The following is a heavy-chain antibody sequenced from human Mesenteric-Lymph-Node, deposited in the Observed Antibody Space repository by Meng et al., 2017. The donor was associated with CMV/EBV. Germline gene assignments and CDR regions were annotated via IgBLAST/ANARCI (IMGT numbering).Heavy chain of an antibody. CDR2: INHSGST. CDR1: GGSFSGYY. J-gene: IGHJ4*02. CDR3: AGGPGDTAMNY. V-gene: IGHV4-34*01. Sequence: LTCAVYGGSFSGYYWSWIRQPPGKGLEWIGEINHSGSTNYNPSLKSRVTISVDTSKNQFSLKLSSVTAADTAVYYCAGGPGDTAMNYWGQGTLVTVSS. D-gene: IGHD5-18*01.